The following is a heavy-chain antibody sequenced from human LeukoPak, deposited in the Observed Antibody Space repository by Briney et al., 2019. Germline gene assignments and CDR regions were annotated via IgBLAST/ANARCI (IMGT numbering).Heavy chain of an antibody. Sequence: SETLSLTCTVSGYSISRDYYWTWIRQPPGKGLEWIGFVSYSGNTNYNPSLKSRVTISLDTSRNQFSLKLNSVTAADTAVYYCARGVGSGYTDDWGQGTLVTVFS. CDR2: VSYSGNT. J-gene: IGHJ4*02. CDR3: ARGVGSGYTDD. D-gene: IGHD3-22*01. V-gene: IGHV4-59*01. CDR1: GYSISRDYY.